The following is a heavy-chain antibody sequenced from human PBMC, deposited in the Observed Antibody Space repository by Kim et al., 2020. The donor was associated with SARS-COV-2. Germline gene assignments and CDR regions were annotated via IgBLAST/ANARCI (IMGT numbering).Heavy chain of an antibody. CDR3: ATASSGYHLVVDAFDI. D-gene: IGHD3-22*01. CDR1: GYTLTELS. Sequence: ASVKVSCKVSGYTLTELSMHWVLQAPGKGLEWMGGFDPEDGETIYAQKLQGRVTMTEDTSTDTAYMELSSLRSEDTAVYYCATASSGYHLVVDAFDIWGQGTMVTVSS. CDR2: FDPEDGET. V-gene: IGHV1-24*01. J-gene: IGHJ3*02.